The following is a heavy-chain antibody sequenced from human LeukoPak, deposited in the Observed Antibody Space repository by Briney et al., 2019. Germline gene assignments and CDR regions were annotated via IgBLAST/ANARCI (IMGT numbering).Heavy chain of an antibody. Sequence: SETLSLTCTVSGGXISSYYWSWIRQPPGKGQEWIGYIYYSGSTNYNPSLKSRVTISVDTSKNQFSLKLSSVTAADTAVYYCALIGGNYYYGMDVWGQGTTVTVSS. V-gene: IGHV4-59*01. D-gene: IGHD3-3*01. CDR1: GGXISSYY. J-gene: IGHJ6*02. CDR2: IYYSGST. CDR3: ALIGGNYYYGMDV.